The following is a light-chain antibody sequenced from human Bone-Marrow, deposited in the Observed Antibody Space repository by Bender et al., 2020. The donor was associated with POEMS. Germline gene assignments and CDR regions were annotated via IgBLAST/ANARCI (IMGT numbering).Light chain of an antibody. CDR2: SSH. J-gene: IGLJ3*02. CDR3: AVWDDSLNGWV. CDR1: SSNIGAHV. V-gene: IGLV1-44*01. Sequence: QSVLTQPPSASGTPGPRVTISCSGGSSNIGAHVVNWYQHLPGTAPKLLIYSSHRRPSEVPDRFSGSRSGTSASLAISGLQSEDEVDYYCAVWDDSLNGWVFGGGTKLTVL.